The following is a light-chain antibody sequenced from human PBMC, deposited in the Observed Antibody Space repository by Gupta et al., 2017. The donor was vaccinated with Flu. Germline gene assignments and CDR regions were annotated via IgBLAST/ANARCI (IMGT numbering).Light chain of an antibody. V-gene: IGKV2-30*02. J-gene: IGKJ2*02. Sequence: TPVHAAFSYSMPLPCLGHRDGNTQLDWFQQKPGQSPRLLIYSGSNLVSGVPYRFSGSGSGTDFTLNISSVDSDDVGLYYCKQATSFPCAFGQGTKVEI. CDR2: SGS. CDR3: KQATSFPCA. CDR1: PCLGHRDGNTQ.